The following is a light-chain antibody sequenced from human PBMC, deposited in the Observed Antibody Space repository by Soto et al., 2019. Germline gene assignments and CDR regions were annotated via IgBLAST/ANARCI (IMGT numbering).Light chain of an antibody. CDR2: GAS. CDR1: QSVSSSY. J-gene: IGKJ1*01. CDR3: HQYGSSPQT. Sequence: EIVLTQSPGTLSLSPGERATLSCRASQSVSSSYLAWYQQKPVQAPRLLIYGASSRATGIPDRFSGSGSGTDFTLTISRLEPEDFAVYYCHQYGSSPQTFGQGTKVEIK. V-gene: IGKV3-20*01.